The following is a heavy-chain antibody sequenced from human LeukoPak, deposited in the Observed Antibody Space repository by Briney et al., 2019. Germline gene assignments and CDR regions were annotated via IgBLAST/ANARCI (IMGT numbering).Heavy chain of an antibody. Sequence: PGGSLRLSCAASGFTFSSYSMNWVRQAPGKGLEWVSSISSSSSYIHYADSVKGRFTISRDNAKNSLYLQMNSLRAEDTAVYYCARGGDVLRFLEWSGNNWFDPWGQGTLATVSA. CDR1: GFTFSSYS. CDR3: ARGGDVLRFLEWSGNNWFDP. J-gene: IGHJ5*02. D-gene: IGHD3-3*01. CDR2: ISSSSSYI. V-gene: IGHV3-21*01.